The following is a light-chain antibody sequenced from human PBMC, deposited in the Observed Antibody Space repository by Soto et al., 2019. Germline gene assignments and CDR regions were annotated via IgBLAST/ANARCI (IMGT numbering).Light chain of an antibody. CDR1: SSDVGGYNY. J-gene: IGLJ1*01. CDR2: DVS. Sequence: QSALDQPASVSWSPGQSITISCTGTSSDVGGYNYVSWYQQHPGKAPRLMIYDVSNRPSGVSNRFSGSKSGNTASLTISGLQAEDEADYYCSSYTSSSTLVVFGTGTKVTVL. CDR3: SSYTSSSTLVV. V-gene: IGLV2-14*01.